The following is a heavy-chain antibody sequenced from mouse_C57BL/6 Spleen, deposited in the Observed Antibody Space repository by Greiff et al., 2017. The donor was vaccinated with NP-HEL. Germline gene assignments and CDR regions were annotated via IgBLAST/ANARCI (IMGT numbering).Heavy chain of an antibody. Sequence: VQLKQSGPELVKPGASVKISCKASGYTFTDYYMNWVKQSHGKSLEWIGDINPNNGGTSYNQKFKGKATLTVDKSSSTAYMELRSLPSEDSAVYYCARIGYDYDGDWYFDVWGTGTTVTVSS. CDR1: GYTFTDYY. J-gene: IGHJ1*03. V-gene: IGHV1-26*01. D-gene: IGHD2-4*01. CDR3: ARIGYDYDGDWYFDV. CDR2: INPNNGGT.